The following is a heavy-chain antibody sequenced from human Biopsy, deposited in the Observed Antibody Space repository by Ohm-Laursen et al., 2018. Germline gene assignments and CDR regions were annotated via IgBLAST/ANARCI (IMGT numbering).Heavy chain of an antibody. V-gene: IGHV3-7*01. CDR2: INQDGDER. D-gene: IGHD3-9*01. Sequence: GSLRLSCAASGFTFGSYWMTWVRQAPGKGLEWVACINQDGDERYYVDSLRGRFTISRDNAKNSLFLQMDGLGADDTALYYCARDVAVLRFFDRSGAWFDPWGQGTPVTVSS. CDR3: ARDVAVLRFFDRSGAWFDP. J-gene: IGHJ5*02. CDR1: GFTFGSYW.